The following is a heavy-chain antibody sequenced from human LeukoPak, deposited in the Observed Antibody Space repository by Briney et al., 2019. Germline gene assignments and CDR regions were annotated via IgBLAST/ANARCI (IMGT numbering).Heavy chain of an antibody. D-gene: IGHD6-13*01. CDR2: IHYSGST. CDR3: ARLGLAAAGKPYYYYMDV. V-gene: IGHV4-59*11. CDR1: GGSISSHY. Sequence: SETLSLTCTVSGGSISSHYWSWIRQPPGKGLEWIGYIHYSGSTNYNPSLKSRVTVSLDTSKNQFSLKLSSVTAADTAVYYCARLGLAAAGKPYYYYMDVWGKGTTVTVSS. J-gene: IGHJ6*03.